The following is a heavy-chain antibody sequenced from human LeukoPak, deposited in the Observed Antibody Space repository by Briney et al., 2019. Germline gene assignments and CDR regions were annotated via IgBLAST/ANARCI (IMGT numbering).Heavy chain of an antibody. CDR3: ARATTSYSDAFDI. D-gene: IGHD1-26*01. V-gene: IGHV4-39*07. CDR2: IYSSGST. Sequence: SETLSLTCNVSGVSISSSSYYWGWIRQPPGKGLEWIGSIYSSGSTYYNSSLKSRVTISVDTSKNQFSLKLSSVTAADTAVYYCARATTSYSDAFDIWGQGTMVTVSS. J-gene: IGHJ3*02. CDR1: GVSISSSSYY.